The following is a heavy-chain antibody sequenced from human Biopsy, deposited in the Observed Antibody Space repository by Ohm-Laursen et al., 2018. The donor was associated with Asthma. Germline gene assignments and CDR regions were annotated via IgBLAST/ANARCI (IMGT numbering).Heavy chain of an antibody. V-gene: IGHV3-33*06. CDR1: GFTFSRHA. Sequence: SLRLSCAASGFTFSRHALHWVRQAPGKGLEWVAGIYYDGSRKYYTESVKGRFTTSRDNSKNRLYLEMASLRAEDTAVYYCAKRESYFDYWGQGTLVTVSS. J-gene: IGHJ4*02. CDR2: IYYDGSRK. CDR3: AKRESYFDY.